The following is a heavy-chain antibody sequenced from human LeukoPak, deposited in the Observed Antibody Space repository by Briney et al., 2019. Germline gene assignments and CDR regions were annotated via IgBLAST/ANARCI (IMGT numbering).Heavy chain of an antibody. J-gene: IGHJ3*02. CDR3: ATDREDYDSSGYYLSDAFDI. D-gene: IGHD3-22*01. Sequence: PGGSLRLSCAVSGFTFSGYSMKWVRQAPGKGLEWVSYISSSTTTIYHADSVKGRFTVSRDNAKNSLYLQTDSLRVEDTAVYYCATDREDYDSSGYYLSDAFDIWGQGTMVTVSS. CDR2: ISSSTTTI. CDR1: GFTFSGYS. V-gene: IGHV3-48*01.